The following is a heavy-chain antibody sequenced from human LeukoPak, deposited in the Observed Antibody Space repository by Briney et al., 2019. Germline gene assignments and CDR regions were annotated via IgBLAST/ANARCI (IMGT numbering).Heavy chain of an antibody. CDR2: ISGSGGGT. CDR3: AKAYCGGHCYSGVDFFDY. Sequence: PGGSPRLSCAASAFTFSRYALSWVRQAPGKGLEWVSAISGSGGGTYYADSVKGRFTISRDNSKNTLYLQMDSLRAEDTAVYYCAKAYCGGHCYSGVDFFDYWGQGTLVTVSS. D-gene: IGHD2-21*02. J-gene: IGHJ4*02. V-gene: IGHV3-23*01. CDR1: AFTFSRYA.